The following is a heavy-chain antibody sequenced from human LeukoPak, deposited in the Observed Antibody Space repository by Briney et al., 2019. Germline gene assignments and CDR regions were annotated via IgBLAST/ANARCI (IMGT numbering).Heavy chain of an antibody. V-gene: IGHV3-23*01. CDR2: IGGSSGMT. Sequence: PGGSPRLSCAASGFTFSSYGMNWVRQAPGKGLEWVSTIGGSSGMTYYADSVKGRFTISRDNSKNTLYLRMNSLRAEDTAVYYCAKAAPYYFDYWGQGTLVTVSS. CDR1: GFTFSSYG. J-gene: IGHJ4*02. CDR3: AKAAPYYFDY.